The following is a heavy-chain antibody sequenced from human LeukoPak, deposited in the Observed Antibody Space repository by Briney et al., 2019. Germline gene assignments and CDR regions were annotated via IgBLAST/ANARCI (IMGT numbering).Heavy chain of an antibody. D-gene: IGHD6-19*01. V-gene: IGHV4-59*08. J-gene: IGHJ4*02. CDR1: GGSISSYY. CDR3: TRGGWYEDY. Sequence: SETLSLTCTVSGGSISSYYWSWIRQPPGKGLEWIGYTYYSGSTNYNPSLKSRATISVDTSKNQFSLKLSSVTAADTAVYYCTRGGWYEDYWGQGTLVTVSS. CDR2: TYYSGST.